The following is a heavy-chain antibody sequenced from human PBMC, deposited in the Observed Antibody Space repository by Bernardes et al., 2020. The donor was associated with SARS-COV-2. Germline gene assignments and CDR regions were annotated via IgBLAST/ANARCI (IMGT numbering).Heavy chain of an antibody. CDR1: GGSISSSTYY. Sequence: SETPSLTCTVSGGSISSSTYYWGWIRQPPGKGLEWIGSIYYSGSTYYSPSLKSRVSISVDTSKNQFSLKLSSVTAADTAVYYCASQPYYYGSGSYSYWGQGTLVTVSS. D-gene: IGHD3-10*01. CDR3: ASQPYYYGSGSYSY. V-gene: IGHV4-39*01. CDR2: IYYSGST. J-gene: IGHJ4*02.